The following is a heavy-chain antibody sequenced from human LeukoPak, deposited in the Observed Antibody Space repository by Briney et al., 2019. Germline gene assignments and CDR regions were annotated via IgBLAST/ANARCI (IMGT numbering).Heavy chain of an antibody. Sequence: TGGSLRLSCAASGFTFSSYSMNWVRQAPGKGLEWVSYISSSSSTIYYADSVKGRFTISRDNAKNSLYLQMNSLRAEDTAVYYCARGVSEGSGTYYIVYWGQGTLVTVSS. CDR2: ISSSSSTI. J-gene: IGHJ4*02. CDR1: GFTFSSYS. D-gene: IGHD3-10*01. CDR3: ARGVSEGSGTYYIVY. V-gene: IGHV3-48*04.